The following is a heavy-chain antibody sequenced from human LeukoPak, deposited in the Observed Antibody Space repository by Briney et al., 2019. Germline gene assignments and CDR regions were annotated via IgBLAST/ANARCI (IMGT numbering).Heavy chain of an antibody. V-gene: IGHV3-11*01. CDR3: AREGNYEATDY. J-gene: IGHJ4*02. Sequence: GGSLRLSCAASGFTFSDYFMTWIRQAPGKGPEWVSYISFSGTSIYYADSVRGRFTISRDNAKNSLFLQMNSLRAEDTAVYYCAREGNYEATDYWGQGTLVTVSS. CDR1: GFTFSDYF. CDR2: ISFSGTSI. D-gene: IGHD3-3*01.